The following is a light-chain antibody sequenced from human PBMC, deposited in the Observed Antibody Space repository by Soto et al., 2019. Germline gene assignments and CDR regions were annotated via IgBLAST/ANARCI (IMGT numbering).Light chain of an antibody. CDR2: GAS. V-gene: IGKV3-15*01. J-gene: IGKJ5*01. CDR1: QSVSSN. Sequence: ILLKLSPAAVCRSAGESTSLSSRASQSVSSNLAWYQQKPGQAPRLLIYGASTRATGIPARFSGSGSGTEFTLSICSLQSEDVAVYCCQRFHDWPLIIFGQGTRLEIK. CDR3: QRFHDWPLII.